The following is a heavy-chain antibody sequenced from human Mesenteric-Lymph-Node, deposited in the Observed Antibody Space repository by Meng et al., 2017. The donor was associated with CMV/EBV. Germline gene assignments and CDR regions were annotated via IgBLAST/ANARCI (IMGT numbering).Heavy chain of an antibody. Sequence: SVKVSCKASGYTFTSYGISWVRQAPGQGLEWMGGIIPIFGTANYAQKFQGRVTITTDESTSTAYMELSSLRSEDTAVYYCARVVPAANYYYYGMDVWGQGTTVTVSS. CDR2: IIPIFGTA. J-gene: IGHJ6*02. D-gene: IGHD2-2*01. CDR3: ARVVPAANYYYYGMDV. V-gene: IGHV1-69*05. CDR1: GYTFTSYG.